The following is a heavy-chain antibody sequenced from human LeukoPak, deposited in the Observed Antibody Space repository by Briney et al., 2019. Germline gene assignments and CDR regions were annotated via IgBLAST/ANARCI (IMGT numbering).Heavy chain of an antibody. Sequence: RSSETLSLTCTVSGGSISSYYWSWIRQPPGKGLEWIGFIFYSGTTNYNPSLKSRVTISVDTSKNQFSLKLSSVTAADTAVYYCARVWSRITIFGVVIIGGGFDYWGQGTLVTVSS. J-gene: IGHJ4*02. D-gene: IGHD3-3*01. CDR3: ARVWSRITIFGVVIIGGGFDY. CDR1: GGSISSYY. CDR2: IFYSGTT. V-gene: IGHV4-59*12.